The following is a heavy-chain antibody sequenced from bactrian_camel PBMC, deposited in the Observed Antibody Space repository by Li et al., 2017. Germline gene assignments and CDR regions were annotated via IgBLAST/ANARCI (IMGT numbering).Heavy chain of an antibody. V-gene: IGHV3S1*01. CDR2: INSDGSTT. Sequence: HVQLVESGGALVQPGGSLRLSCVASGFTFSTWMYWVRQAPGKGLEWVSNINSDGSTTNYASSVKGRFTISRDNLQMNSLKSEDTGLYYCATSLTDNWLRGFGYWGQGTQVTVS. J-gene: IGHJ6*01. CDR3: ATSLTDNWLRGFGY. CDR1: GFTFSTW. D-gene: IGHD7*01.